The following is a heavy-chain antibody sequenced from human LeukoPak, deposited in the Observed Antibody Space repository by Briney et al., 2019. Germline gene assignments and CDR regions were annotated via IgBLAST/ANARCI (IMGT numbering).Heavy chain of an antibody. D-gene: IGHD3-10*01. V-gene: IGHV3-7*01. CDR2: IKQDGSEK. CDR1: GFTFSNYW. Sequence: GGSLRLSCAASGFTFSNYWMSWVRQAPGKGLEWVANIKQDGSEKYYVDYVKGRFTISRDNAKNSLSLQMNSLRAEDTAVYYCAREHGSGTNVYFDYWGQGALVTVSS. CDR3: AREHGSGTNVYFDY. J-gene: IGHJ4*02.